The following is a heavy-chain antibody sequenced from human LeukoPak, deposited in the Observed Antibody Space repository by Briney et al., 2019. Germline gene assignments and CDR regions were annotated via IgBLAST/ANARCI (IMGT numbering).Heavy chain of an antibody. CDR2: FDPEHGET. V-gene: IGHV1-24*01. CDR3: ATTGGDIYYYYMDV. Sequence: GASVKVSCKVSGYTLTELSMHWVRQALGKGLEWMGGFDPEHGETIYAQKFEGRVTMTEDTSTDTAYMELSSLRSEDTAVYYCATTGGDIYYYYMDVWGKGTTVTISS. J-gene: IGHJ6*03. D-gene: IGHD3-16*01. CDR1: GYTLTELS.